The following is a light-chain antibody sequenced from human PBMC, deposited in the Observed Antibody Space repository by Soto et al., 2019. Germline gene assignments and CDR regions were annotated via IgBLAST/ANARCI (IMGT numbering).Light chain of an antibody. Sequence: QSALTQPDSLSGSPGQSITISCTGSSSDIGGFDLVSWYQQHPGKAPKLLLYEVNNRPSGVSNRFSGSKSGNTASLTISGRQADDEAYYYCCSYVGIRNFVFGGGTKLTVL. CDR1: SSDIGGFDL. CDR2: EVN. CDR3: CSYVGIRNFV. J-gene: IGLJ2*01. V-gene: IGLV2-23*02.